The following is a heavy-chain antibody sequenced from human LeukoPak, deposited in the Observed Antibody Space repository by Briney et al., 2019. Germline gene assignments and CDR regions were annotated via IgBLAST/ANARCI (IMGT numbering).Heavy chain of an antibody. V-gene: IGHV3-23*01. CDR3: AKCHIRMSTVCFFDA. J-gene: IGHJ4*02. D-gene: IGHD5/OR15-5a*01. Sequence: PGGSLRLSCAASGFSFSSYVMSWVRQAPGKGLEWVSGIGVRGDDTYYAESVKGRFTISRDNSDNTLYLQMNSLRAEDTAIYYCAKCHIRMSTVCFFDAWGQGTRVTVSS. CDR1: GFSFSSYV. CDR2: IGVRGDDT.